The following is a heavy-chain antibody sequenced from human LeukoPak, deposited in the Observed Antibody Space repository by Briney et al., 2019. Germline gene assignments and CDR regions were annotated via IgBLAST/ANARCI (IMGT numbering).Heavy chain of an antibody. CDR1: GYTFTGYY. V-gene: IGHV1-2*02. CDR3: ARGIVGPRGEGAFDI. CDR2: INPNSGGT. D-gene: IGHD1-26*01. J-gene: IGHJ3*02. Sequence: GASVKVSCKASGYTFTGYYMHWVRQAPGQGLEWMGWINPNSGGTNYVQKFQGRVTITRNTSISTAYMELSSLRSEDTAVYYCARGIVGPRGEGAFDIWGQGTMVTVSS.